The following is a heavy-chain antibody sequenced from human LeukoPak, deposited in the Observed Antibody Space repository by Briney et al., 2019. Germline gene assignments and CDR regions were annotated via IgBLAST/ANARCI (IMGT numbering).Heavy chain of an antibody. D-gene: IGHD6-6*01. CDR2: IYYSGST. CDR3: ARVEPTGGQLAPLDY. Sequence: SETLSLTCTVSGGSISSYYWSWIRQPPGKGLEWIGYIYYSGSTNYNPSLKSRVTISVDTSKNQFSLKLSSVTAADTAVYYCARVEPTGGQLAPLDYWGQGTLVTVSS. V-gene: IGHV4-59*01. CDR1: GGSISSYY. J-gene: IGHJ4*02.